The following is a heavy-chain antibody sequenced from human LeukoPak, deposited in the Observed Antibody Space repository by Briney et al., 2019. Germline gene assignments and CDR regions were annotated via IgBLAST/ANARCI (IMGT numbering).Heavy chain of an antibody. CDR3: ARDLIFCSGGSCYSSHYFDY. V-gene: IGHV1-69*05. CDR2: IIPIFGTA. D-gene: IGHD2-15*01. CDR1: GYTFTGYY. J-gene: IGHJ4*02. Sequence: GASVKVSCKASGYTFTGYYMHWVRQAPGQGLEWMGGIIPIFGTANYAQKFQGRVTITTDESTSTAYMELSSLRSEDTAVYYCARDLIFCSGGSCYSSHYFDYWGQGTLVTVSS.